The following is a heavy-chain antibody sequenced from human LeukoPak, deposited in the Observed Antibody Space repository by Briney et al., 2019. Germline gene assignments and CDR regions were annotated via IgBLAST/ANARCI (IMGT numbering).Heavy chain of an antibody. V-gene: IGHV4-39*07. J-gene: IGHJ4*02. CDR2: IGYSGSA. Sequence: SETLSLTCTVSGGSISTSSDYWGWIRQPPGKGLEWIGSIGYSGSAYYNPSLKSRLTMSVDTSKNQFSLKLSSVTAADTAVYYWARGVTMVRGVIRSWGQGTLVTVSS. D-gene: IGHD3-10*01. CDR1: GGSISTSSDY. CDR3: ARGVTMVRGVIRS.